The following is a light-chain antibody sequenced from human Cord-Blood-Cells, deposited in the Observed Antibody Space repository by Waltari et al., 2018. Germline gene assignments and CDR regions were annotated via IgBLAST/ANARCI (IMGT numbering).Light chain of an antibody. V-gene: IGKV1-39*01. CDR2: AAS. CDR3: QQSYSTPPEWT. Sequence: DLQMTQTQSCVSASVGDSVPITCRASQSISSYLNWYQQKPGKAPKLLIYAASSLQSGVPSRFSGSGSGTDFTLTISSLQPEDFATYYCQQSYSTPPEWTFGQGTKVEIK. J-gene: IGKJ1*01. CDR1: QSISSY.